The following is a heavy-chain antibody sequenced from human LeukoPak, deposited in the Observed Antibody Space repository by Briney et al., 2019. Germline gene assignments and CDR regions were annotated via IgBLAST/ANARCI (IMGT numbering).Heavy chain of an antibody. J-gene: IGHJ6*03. CDR1: GFTFSSHG. CDR2: ISGGSSTM. D-gene: IGHD3-9*01. Sequence: GGSLRLSCAASGFTFSSHGMQWVRQAPGKGLEWVSYISGGSSTMYYADSVKGRFTISRDNAKNSLYLQMNSLRAEDTAVYYCARDRGQTGYYWSYYYYMDVWGIGTTVTVSS. CDR3: ARDRGQTGYYWSYYYYMDV. V-gene: IGHV3-48*01.